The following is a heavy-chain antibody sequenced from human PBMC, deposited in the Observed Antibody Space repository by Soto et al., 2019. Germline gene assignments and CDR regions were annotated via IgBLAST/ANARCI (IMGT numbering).Heavy chain of an antibody. J-gene: IGHJ4*02. CDR3: ARVHLCSGGSCYYFDY. V-gene: IGHV3-72*01. CDR2: TRNKANSYTT. CDR1: GFTFSEHY. Sequence: EVQLVESGGGLVQPGGSLRLSCAASGFTFSEHYMDWVRQAPGKGLEWVGRTRNKANSYTTEYAASVKGRFTISRRDSKNSLDLQMNSLKTEDKAVYYCARVHLCSGGSCYYFDYWGQGTLVTVSS. D-gene: IGHD2-15*01.